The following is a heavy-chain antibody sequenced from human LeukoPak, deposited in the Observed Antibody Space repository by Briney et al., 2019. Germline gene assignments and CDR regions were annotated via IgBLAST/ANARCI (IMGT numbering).Heavy chain of an antibody. D-gene: IGHD6-13*01. V-gene: IGHV1-2*06. CDR1: GYPFSGYY. J-gene: IGHJ4*02. Sequence: GASVKVSCKSSGYPFSGYYMHWVRQAPGQGLEWMGLINPNSGDTNYAQKFQGRVTMTSDTSISTAYMELSRLRSDDTAVYYCARGLWQQGVFGYWGQGTLVTVSS. CDR3: ARGLWQQGVFGY. CDR2: INPNSGDT.